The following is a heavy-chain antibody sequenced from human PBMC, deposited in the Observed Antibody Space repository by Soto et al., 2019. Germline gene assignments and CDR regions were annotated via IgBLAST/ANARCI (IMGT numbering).Heavy chain of an antibody. V-gene: IGHV4-59*01. CDR1: GGSISSYY. Sequence: SETLSLTCTVSGGSISSYYWSWIRQPPGKGLEWIGYIYYSGSTNYNPSLKSRVTISVDTSKNQFSLKLSSVTAADTAVYYCARIKPRYLLAPWAQRTLVPVSS. CDR2: IYYSGST. CDR3: ARIKPRYLLAP. J-gene: IGHJ5*02. D-gene: IGHD3-9*01.